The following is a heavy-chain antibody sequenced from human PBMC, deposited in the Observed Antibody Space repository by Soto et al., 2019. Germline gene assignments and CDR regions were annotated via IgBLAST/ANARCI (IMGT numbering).Heavy chain of an antibody. V-gene: IGHV1-3*04. CDR3: ARPERSYYFYNGMDV. D-gene: IGHD1-26*01. CDR2: INTGNGNT. Sequence: XSVKVACKASGDYFSTYDLRWVRQAPGQRLEWMGWINTGNGNTKYSQKFQGRVTMTRDTSSSTAYMELSSLRSEDTAVYYCARPERSYYFYNGMDVCGQRSTVTVSS. CDR1: GDYFSTYD. J-gene: IGHJ6*02.